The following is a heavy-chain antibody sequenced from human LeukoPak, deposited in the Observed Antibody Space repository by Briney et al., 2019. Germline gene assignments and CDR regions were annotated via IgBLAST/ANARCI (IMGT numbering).Heavy chain of an antibody. J-gene: IGHJ3*02. V-gene: IGHV7-4-1*02. CDR1: GYTFTSYA. CDR2: INTNTGNP. Sequence: ASVKVSCKASGYTFTSYAMNWVRQAPGQGLEWMGWINTNTGNPTYAQGFTGRFVFSLDTSVSTTYLQISRLKPEDTAIYYCARRSGNGFDIWGQGTMVTVSS. CDR3: ARRSGNGFDI.